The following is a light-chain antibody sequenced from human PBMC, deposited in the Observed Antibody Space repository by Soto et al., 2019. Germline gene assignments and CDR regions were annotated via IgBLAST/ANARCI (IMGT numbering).Light chain of an antibody. CDR1: QNINNW. Sequence: GARVPITCRASQNINNWIAWYQQKPGKAPKFLIYDASTLESGVPSRFSGSGFGTEFSLTISSLQPDDFGSYYCQHMRTFGQGTKVAIK. CDR3: QHMRT. V-gene: IGKV1-5*01. CDR2: DAS. J-gene: IGKJ1*01.